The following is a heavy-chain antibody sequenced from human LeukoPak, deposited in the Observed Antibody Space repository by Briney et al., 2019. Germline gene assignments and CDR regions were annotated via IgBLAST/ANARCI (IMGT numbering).Heavy chain of an antibody. CDR2: MNPNSGNT. V-gene: IGHV1-8*03. CDR1: GYTFTSYD. Sequence: GASVKVSCKASGYTFTSYDINWVRQATGQGLEWMGWMNPNSGNTGYAQKFQGRVTITRNTSISTAYMELSSLRSEDTAVYYCARAGDYDILTGYDYWGQGTLVTVSS. CDR3: ARAGDYDILTGYDY. D-gene: IGHD3-9*01. J-gene: IGHJ4*02.